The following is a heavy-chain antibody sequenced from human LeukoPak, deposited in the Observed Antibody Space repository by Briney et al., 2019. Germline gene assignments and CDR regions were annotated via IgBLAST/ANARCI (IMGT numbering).Heavy chain of an antibody. CDR2: IDYSGST. J-gene: IGHJ4*02. Sequence: TSATLSLTCTVSGGSISGGSYYGSWIRQPPGKGLEWIGYIDYSGSTNYNPSLKSRVTISIDTSKNRFSLKVSSVIAADTAMYYCARGGSRSYTSSTLDYWGQGTLVTVSS. V-gene: IGHV4-61*03. CDR1: GGSISGGSYY. D-gene: IGHD6-6*01. CDR3: ARGGSRSYTSSTLDY.